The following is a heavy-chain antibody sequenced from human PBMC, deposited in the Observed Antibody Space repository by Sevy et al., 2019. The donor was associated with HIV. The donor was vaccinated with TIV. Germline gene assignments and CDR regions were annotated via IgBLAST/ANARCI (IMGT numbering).Heavy chain of an antibody. CDR2: ISGIGSST. J-gene: IGHJ3*01. Sequence: GGSLRLSCAASGFTFNTHAMNWVRQAPGKGLEWVSVISGIGSSTYYADSVKGRFTISKDNSKSTLYLQMNSLGAEDTAVYYCAKALNPALESMIEVIFRSLKGFDVWGQGTMVTVSS. D-gene: IGHD3-22*01. CDR3: AKALNPALESMIEVIFRSLKGFDV. CDR1: GFTFNTHA. V-gene: IGHV3-23*01.